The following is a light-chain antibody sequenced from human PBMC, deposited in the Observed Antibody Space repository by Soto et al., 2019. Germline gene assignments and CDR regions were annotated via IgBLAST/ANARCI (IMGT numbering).Light chain of an antibody. CDR3: QQSSDFFQFT. J-gene: IGKJ3*01. Sequence: EIVLTQSPATLSLSPGERATLSCRASQSVSSSLACYQQTPGQAPRLLIYDASNRATGIPARFSGSGSGTDFTLTISSLEPEDFAVYYCQQSSDFFQFTFGPGTRVDI. CDR2: DAS. V-gene: IGKV3-11*01. CDR1: QSVSSS.